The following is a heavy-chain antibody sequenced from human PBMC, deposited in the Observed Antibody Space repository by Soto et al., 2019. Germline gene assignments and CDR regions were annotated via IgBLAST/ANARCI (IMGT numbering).Heavy chain of an antibody. Sequence: SETLSLTCTVSGGSISSYYWNWIRQSPGKGLEWIGYIYYSGRTNYNPSLKSRVTISVDTSKNQFSLKLSSVTAAETAVYYCARGDGSGYQFFDYWGQGTPVTVSS. D-gene: IGHD3-22*01. CDR1: GGSISSYY. J-gene: IGHJ4*02. CDR2: IYYSGRT. V-gene: IGHV4-59*08. CDR3: ARGDGSGYQFFDY.